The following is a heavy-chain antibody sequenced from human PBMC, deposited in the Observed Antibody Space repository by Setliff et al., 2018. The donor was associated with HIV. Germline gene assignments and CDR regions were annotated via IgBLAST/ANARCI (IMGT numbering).Heavy chain of an antibody. V-gene: IGHV1-18*01. CDR2: ISAYNGNT. D-gene: IGHD1-26*01. CDR1: GYNFINYG. CDR3: ARARLQGIVAAVGPRDNCLDP. Sequence: WASVKVSCKASGYNFINYGISWVRQAPGQGLEWMGWISAYNGNTDYAPRLLGRVTMTTDTFTSTAYMELRSLSSDDTAVYYCARARLQGIVAAVGPRDNCLDPWGQGTRVTSPQ. J-gene: IGHJ5*02.